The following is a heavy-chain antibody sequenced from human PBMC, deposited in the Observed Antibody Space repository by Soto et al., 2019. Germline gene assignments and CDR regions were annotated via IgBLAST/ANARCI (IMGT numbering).Heavy chain of an antibody. Sequence: QVQLVESGGGVVQPGRSLRLSCAASGFTFSSYGMHWVRQAPGKGLEWVAVISYDGSNKYYADSVKGRFTISRDNSKNTLYLQMNSRRAEDTAVYYCAKDDIVGATWGQGTLVTVSS. D-gene: IGHD1-26*01. CDR2: ISYDGSNK. J-gene: IGHJ4*02. CDR3: AKDDIVGAT. CDR1: GFTFSSYG. V-gene: IGHV3-30*18.